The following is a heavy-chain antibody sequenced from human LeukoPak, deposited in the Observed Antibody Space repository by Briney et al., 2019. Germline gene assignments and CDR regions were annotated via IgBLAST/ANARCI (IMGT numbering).Heavy chain of an antibody. J-gene: IGHJ4*02. V-gene: IGHV4-4*07. CDR2: IYTSGST. CDR3: ARGGLITFGEYYFDY. CDR1: GGSISSYY. D-gene: IGHD3-16*01. Sequence: PSETLSLTCTVSGGSISSYYWSWIRQPAGKGLEWIGRIYTSGSTTYNPSLKSRVTMSVDTSKNQFSLKLSSVTAADTAVYYCARGGLITFGEYYFDYWGQGTLVTVSS.